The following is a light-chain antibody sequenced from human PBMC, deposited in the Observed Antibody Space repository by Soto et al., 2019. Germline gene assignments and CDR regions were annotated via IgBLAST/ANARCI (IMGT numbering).Light chain of an antibody. CDR3: QQRSNWPIT. CDR2: YAS. CDR1: QSVSSH. J-gene: IGKJ5*01. V-gene: IGKV3-11*01. Sequence: EIVLTQSPATLSLSPGERVTLSCRASQSVSSHLAWYQHKPGQAPRLLISYASNRATGIPARFSGSGSGTDFTLTISSLEPEDFAVYSCQQRSNWPITFGQGTRLEIK.